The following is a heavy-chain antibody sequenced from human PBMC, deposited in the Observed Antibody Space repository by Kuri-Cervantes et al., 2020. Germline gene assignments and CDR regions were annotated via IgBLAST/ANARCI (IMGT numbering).Heavy chain of an antibody. CDR3: ARDTYGSGSAYYYYYGMDV. CDR2: ISSSGSTI. CDR1: GFTFSDYY. Sequence: LSLTCAASGFTFSDYYMSWIRQAPGKGLEWVSYISSSGSTIYYADSVKGRFTISRDNAKNSLYLQMNSLRAEDTAVYYCARDTYGSGSAYYYYYGMDVWGQGTTVTVSS. J-gene: IGHJ6*02. D-gene: IGHD3-10*01. V-gene: IGHV3-11*04.